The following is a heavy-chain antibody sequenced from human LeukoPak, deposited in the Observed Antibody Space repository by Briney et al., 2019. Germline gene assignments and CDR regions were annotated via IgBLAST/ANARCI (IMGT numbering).Heavy chain of an antibody. D-gene: IGHD3-22*01. CDR1: GFTVSSNY. Sequence: PGGSLRLSCAASGFTVSSNYMSWVRQAPGKGLEWXSVXXXGGSTYYADSVKGRFTISRDNSKNTLYLQMNSLRAEDTAVYYCARATYYYDSSGYYVFYFDNWGQGTLVTVSS. V-gene: IGHV3-53*01. J-gene: IGHJ4*02. CDR2: XXXGGST. CDR3: ARATYYYDSSGYYVFYFDN.